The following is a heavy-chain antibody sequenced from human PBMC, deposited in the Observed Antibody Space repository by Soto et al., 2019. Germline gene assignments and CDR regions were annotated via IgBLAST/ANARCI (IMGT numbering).Heavy chain of an antibody. CDR1: GFTFSSYA. CDR3: AKNVWGITIFGGMDV. CDR2: IGGSGGSK. D-gene: IGHD3-9*01. J-gene: IGHJ6*02. V-gene: IGHV3-23*01. Sequence: EVQLLESGGGLVQPGGSLRLSCAASGFTFSSYAMSWVRQAPGKGLEWVSAIGGSGGSKYYADSVKGRFTISRDNSKNTLYLQMNSLRAEDTAVYYCAKNVWGITIFGGMDVWGQGTTVTVSS.